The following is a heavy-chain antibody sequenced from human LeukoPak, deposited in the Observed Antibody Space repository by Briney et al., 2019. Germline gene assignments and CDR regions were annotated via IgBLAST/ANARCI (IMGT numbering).Heavy chain of an antibody. CDR3: ARGHWQIEV. CDR1: GFSFSDYY. CDR2: LDPSGSPM. Sequence: GGSLRLSCAASGFSFSDYYMSWIRQAPGKGLEWVSYLDPSGSPMYYADSVKGRFTISRDNAVKSLYLQMNSLRDDDTAVYYCARGHWQIEVWGQGTQVTVSS. V-gene: IGHV3-11*01. D-gene: IGHD2/OR15-2a*01. J-gene: IGHJ4*02.